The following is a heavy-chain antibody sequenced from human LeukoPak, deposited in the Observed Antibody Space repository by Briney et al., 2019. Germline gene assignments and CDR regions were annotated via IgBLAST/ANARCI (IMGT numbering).Heavy chain of an antibody. D-gene: IGHD5-18*01. Sequence: GASVKLSCKASGYIFTSYYLHWVRQAPGQGLEWMGLINPNSGGTNYAQKFQGRVTMTRDTSISTAYMELSRLRSDDTAVYYCARDWIQLWTWGYWFDPWGQGTLVTVSS. J-gene: IGHJ5*02. CDR2: INPNSGGT. CDR1: GYIFTSYY. V-gene: IGHV1-2*02. CDR3: ARDWIQLWTWGYWFDP.